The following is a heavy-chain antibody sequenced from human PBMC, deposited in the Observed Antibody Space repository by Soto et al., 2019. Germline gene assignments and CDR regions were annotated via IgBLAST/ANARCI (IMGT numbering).Heavy chain of an antibody. J-gene: IGHJ4*02. D-gene: IGHD6-19*01. CDR1: GFTFSSYS. Sequence: GGSLRLSCAASGFTFSSYSMNWVRQAPGKGLEWVSSISSSSSYIYYADSVKGRFTISRDNAKNSVFLQINTLRVEDAAIYYCARNTSGQWVVPLYCDLWGQGTLVTVYS. V-gene: IGHV3-21*01. CDR2: ISSSSSYI. CDR3: ARNTSGQWVVPLYCDL.